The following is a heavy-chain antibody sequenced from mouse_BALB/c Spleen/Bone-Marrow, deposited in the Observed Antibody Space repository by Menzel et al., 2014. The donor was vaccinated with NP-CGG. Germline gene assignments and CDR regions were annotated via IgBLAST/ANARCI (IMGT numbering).Heavy chain of an antibody. V-gene: IGHV14-3*02. CDR1: GFNIKDTY. CDR2: IDPANGNT. J-gene: IGHJ4*01. Sequence: VQLQQSGAEPVKPGASVKLSCTASGFNIKDTYMHWVKQRPEQGPEWIGRIDPANGNTKYDPKFQGKATITADTSSNTAYLQLSSLTSEDTAVYYCARPIFLWGQGTSVTVSS. CDR3: ARPIFL.